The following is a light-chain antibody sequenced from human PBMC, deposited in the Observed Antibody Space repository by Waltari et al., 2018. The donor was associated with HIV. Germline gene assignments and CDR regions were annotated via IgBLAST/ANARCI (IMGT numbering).Light chain of an antibody. J-gene: IGLJ1*01. V-gene: IGLV1-47*01. CDR2: RNS. CDR3: AAWDDSLSGFYV. Sequence: QSVLTQPPSASGTPGQRVTIRCSGSSFNIGSNFVYWYQQLPGAAPKLLIYRNSRRPAGGPDRFSGSNAGTSASLAISGLRSEDEADYYCAAWDDSLSGFYVVGTGTKVTVL. CDR1: SFNIGSNF.